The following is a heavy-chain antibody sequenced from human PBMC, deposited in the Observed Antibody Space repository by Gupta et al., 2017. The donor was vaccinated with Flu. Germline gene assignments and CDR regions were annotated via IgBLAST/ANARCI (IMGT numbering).Heavy chain of an antibody. CDR1: GDPFNPSSF. Sequence: QVHLQQWGADLLRPSWTLSLTCAAYGDPFNPSSFMTWIRQSPGKGLAWIGELNFRENTTYTPSLMRRVSRTVDTSRRQVFLKITSVTAADSALYFCAKAGVWEPVVWGQGTLVTVSS. CDR2: LNFRENT. V-gene: IGHV4-34*01. CDR3: AKAGVWEPVV. J-gene: IGHJ4*02. D-gene: IGHD3-10*01.